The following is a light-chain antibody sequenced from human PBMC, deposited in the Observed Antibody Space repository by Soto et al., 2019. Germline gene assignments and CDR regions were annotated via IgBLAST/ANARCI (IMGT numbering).Light chain of an antibody. CDR2: GAS. CDR1: QSVSTN. CDR3: QHRANWPPGAT. Sequence: EIMLTQSPATLSLSPGERGTLSCWASQSVSTNLAWYQQKPGQAPRLLIYGASNRVTGIPARFSGSGSGTDFTLTISSLESEDFATYYCQHRANWPPGATFGGGTKVEI. V-gene: IGKV3-11*01. J-gene: IGKJ4*01.